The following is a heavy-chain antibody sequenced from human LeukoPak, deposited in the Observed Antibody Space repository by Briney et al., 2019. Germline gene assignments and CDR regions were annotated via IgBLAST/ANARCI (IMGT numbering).Heavy chain of an antibody. CDR2: IYHSGST. CDR3: ARASSSGWGFRDY. CDR1: GYSISSGYF. V-gene: IGHV4-38-2*01. D-gene: IGHD6-19*01. J-gene: IGHJ4*02. Sequence: SETLSLTCAVSGYSISSGYFRGWIRQPPGKGLEWIGSIYHSGSTYYNPSLKSRVTISVDTSKNQFSLKVSSVTAADTAVYYCARASSSGWGFRDYWGQGTLVTVSS.